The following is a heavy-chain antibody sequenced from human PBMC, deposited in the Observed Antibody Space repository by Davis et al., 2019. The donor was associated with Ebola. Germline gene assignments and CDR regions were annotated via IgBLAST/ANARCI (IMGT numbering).Heavy chain of an antibody. Sequence: APSVNVPCKASGYTFTRYGITWVRQAPRQALEWMAWISAYNGKTNYAQKFQGRVTMTTDTSTSTAYMELRSLRSDDTAVYYCARDMAMIRGGWFDHWGQGTLVSVSS. CDR3: ARDMAMIRGGWFDH. V-gene: IGHV1-18*01. CDR1: GYTFTRYG. D-gene: IGHD5-12*01. J-gene: IGHJ5*02. CDR2: ISAYNGKT.